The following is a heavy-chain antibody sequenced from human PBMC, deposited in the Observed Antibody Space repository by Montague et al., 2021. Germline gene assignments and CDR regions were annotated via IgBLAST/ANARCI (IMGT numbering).Heavy chain of an antibody. Sequence: YRSLSWAVSGFAFSNYWMHWVRQAPGKGLVWVSRIQTDGTSTDYADSVKGRFTISRDNAKSTLYLQMNSLRAEDTAVYYCARVGLGGGPNFDYWGQGTLVTVSS. D-gene: IGHD1-26*01. CDR3: ARVGLGGGPNFDY. CDR1: GFAFSNYW. CDR2: IQTDGTST. J-gene: IGHJ4*02. V-gene: IGHV3-74*01.